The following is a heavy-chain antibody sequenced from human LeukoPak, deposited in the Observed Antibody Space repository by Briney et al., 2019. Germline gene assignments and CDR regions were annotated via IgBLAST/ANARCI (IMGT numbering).Heavy chain of an antibody. D-gene: IGHD5-12*01. J-gene: IGHJ4*02. CDR2: INPDNGAT. CDR1: GYTFTPNY. Sequence: ASVKVSCTPSGYTFTPNYLHWVRQAPGQQLKWMGWINPDNGATDYSQKFQARVTVTRDLSTSTSYMELNMLTSDDTAIYFCAGGGWLHPLDFWGQGTMVIVSS. V-gene: IGHV1-2*02. CDR3: AGGGWLHPLDF.